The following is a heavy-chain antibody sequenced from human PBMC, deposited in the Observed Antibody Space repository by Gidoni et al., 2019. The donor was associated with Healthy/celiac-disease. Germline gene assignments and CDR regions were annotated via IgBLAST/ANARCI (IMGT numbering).Heavy chain of an antibody. CDR2: IYYSGST. CDR1: GGSISSSSYY. V-gene: IGHV4-39*01. D-gene: IGHD3-10*01. Sequence: QLQLQESGPGLVKPSETLSLTCTVSGGSISSSSYYWGWLRPPPGKGLEWIGSIYYSGSTYYNPSLKSRVTISVDTSKNQFSLKLSSVTAADTAVYYCARHVVTMVRGRRGEYYNWFDPWGQGTLVTVSS. CDR3: ARHVVTMVRGRRGEYYNWFDP. J-gene: IGHJ5*02.